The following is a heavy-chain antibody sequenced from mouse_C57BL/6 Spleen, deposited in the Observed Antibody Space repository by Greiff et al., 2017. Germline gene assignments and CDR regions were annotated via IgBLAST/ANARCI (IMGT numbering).Heavy chain of an antibody. CDR1: GYSFTDYN. V-gene: IGHV1-39*01. CDR3: ARSSYYDYDGGYAMDY. D-gene: IGHD2-4*01. CDR2: INPNYGTT. J-gene: IGHJ4*01. Sequence: LVESGPELVKPGASVKISCKASGYSFTDYNMNWVKQSNGKSLEWIGVINPNYGTTSYNQKFKGKATLTVDQSSSTAYMQLNSLTSEDSAVYYCARSSYYDYDGGYAMDYWGQGTSVTVSS.